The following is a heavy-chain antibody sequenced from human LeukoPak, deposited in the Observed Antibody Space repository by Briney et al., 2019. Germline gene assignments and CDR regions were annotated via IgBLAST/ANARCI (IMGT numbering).Heavy chain of an antibody. J-gene: IGHJ4*02. CDR1: VYTFTRYG. Sequence: GASVNVSCKASVYTFTRYGISWVRQAPGQGLEWMGWISAYNGNTNYAHKLQGRVTMTTDTSTSTAYMELRSLRSDDTAVYYCARSSSSWVPLFVYWGQGTLVTVSS. CDR2: ISAYNGNT. V-gene: IGHV1-18*01. D-gene: IGHD6-13*01. CDR3: ARSSSSWVPLFVY.